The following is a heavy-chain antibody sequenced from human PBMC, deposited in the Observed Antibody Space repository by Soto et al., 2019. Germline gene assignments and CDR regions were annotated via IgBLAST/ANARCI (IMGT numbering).Heavy chain of an antibody. J-gene: IGHJ6*02. D-gene: IGHD6-13*01. V-gene: IGHV1-2*04. Sequence: QVQLVQSGAEVKKPGASVKVSCKASGYTFTGYYMHWVRQAPGQGLEWMGWINPNSGGTNYAQKLQGWVTMTRDTSISAAHMELSRLRSDDTAVYYCARGIAAAAARGMDVWGQGTTVTVSS. CDR1: GYTFTGYY. CDR2: INPNSGGT. CDR3: ARGIAAAAARGMDV.